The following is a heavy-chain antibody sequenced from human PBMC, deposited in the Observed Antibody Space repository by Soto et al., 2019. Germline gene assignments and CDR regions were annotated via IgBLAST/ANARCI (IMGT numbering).Heavy chain of an antibody. J-gene: IGHJ5*02. CDR2: INHTGGT. Sequence: QVHLQQWGAGLLKPSETLSLTCAVYGGSVNGYYWNWIRQPPGKGLEWIGEINHTGGTYYNPYLNSRVTMSVDTSKNQYSLRFSSVTAADTAIYYCATRITVFGLLIPPFDPWGQGTQVTVSS. V-gene: IGHV4-34*02. D-gene: IGHD3-3*01. CDR3: ATRITVFGLLIPPFDP. CDR1: GGSVNGYY.